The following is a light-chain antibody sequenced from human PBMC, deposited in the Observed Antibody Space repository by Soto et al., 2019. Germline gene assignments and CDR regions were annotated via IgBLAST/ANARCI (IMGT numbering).Light chain of an antibody. CDR2: EVS. J-gene: IGLJ3*02. CDR1: SSDVGGYNY. CDR3: SSYTASGSPV. Sequence: QSALTQPASVSGSPGQSITISCTGTSSDVGGYNYLSWYQQHPGKAPKVMIYEVSNRPSWVSNRFSGSKSGNTASLTISGLQAEDEAEYFCSSYTASGSPVFGGGTKVTVL. V-gene: IGLV2-14*01.